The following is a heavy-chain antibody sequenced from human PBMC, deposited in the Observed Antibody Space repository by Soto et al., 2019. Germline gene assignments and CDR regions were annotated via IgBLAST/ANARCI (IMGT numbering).Heavy chain of an antibody. D-gene: IGHD2-21*02. J-gene: IGHJ3*02. CDR2: IKKDESET. V-gene: IGHV3-7*03. Sequence: LVQSGGGLVPPGESLTVSCAPSQFSFSNYWMNWVRQAPGKALEWVANIKKDESETDYVDSVRGRFTIFRDNAKNLLYLQMRRLRDEDTAVYYCARSHTGDSAFRAFDIWGQGTVVTV. CDR1: QFSFSNYW. CDR3: ARSHTGDSAFRAFDI.